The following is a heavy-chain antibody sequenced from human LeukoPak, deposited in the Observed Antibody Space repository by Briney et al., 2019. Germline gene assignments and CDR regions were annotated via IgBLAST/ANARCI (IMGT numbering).Heavy chain of an antibody. D-gene: IGHD2-2*01. Sequence: SETLSLTCTVSGGSISSSSYYWGWIRQPPGKGLEWIGSIYYSGSTYYNPSLKSRVTISVDTSKNQFSLKLSSVTAADTAVYYCARGRPSYCSSTSCYYYYYMDVWGKGTTVTASS. CDR1: GGSISSSSYY. J-gene: IGHJ6*03. CDR2: IYYSGST. CDR3: ARGRPSYCSSTSCYYYYYMDV. V-gene: IGHV4-39*07.